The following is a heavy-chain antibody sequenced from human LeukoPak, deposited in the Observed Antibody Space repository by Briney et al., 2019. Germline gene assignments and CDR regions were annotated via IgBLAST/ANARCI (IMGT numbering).Heavy chain of an antibody. CDR3: ARAAKYYDFWSGYANYYYYYMDV. CDR2: MNPNSGNT. Sequence: ASVKVSCKASGYTFTSYDINWVRQATGQGLEWMGWMNPNSGNTGYAQKFQGRVTMTRNTSISTAYMELSSLRSEDTAVYYCARAAKYYDFWSGYANYYYYYMDVWGKGTTVTVSS. J-gene: IGHJ6*03. D-gene: IGHD3-3*01. CDR1: GYTFTSYD. V-gene: IGHV1-8*01.